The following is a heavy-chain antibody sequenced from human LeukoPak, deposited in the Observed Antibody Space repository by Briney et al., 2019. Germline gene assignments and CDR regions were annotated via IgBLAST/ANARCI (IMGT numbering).Heavy chain of an antibody. CDR2: IYYSGST. J-gene: IGHJ4*02. CDR3: ARHPNAAVVQIDY. Sequence: KPSETLSLTCTVSGGSISSSSYYWGWIRQPPRKGLEWIGSIYYSGSTYYNPSLKSRVTISVDTSKSQFSLKLSSVTAADTAVYYCARHPNAAVVQIDYWGQGTLVTISS. CDR1: GGSISSSSYY. V-gene: IGHV4-39*01. D-gene: IGHD2-15*01.